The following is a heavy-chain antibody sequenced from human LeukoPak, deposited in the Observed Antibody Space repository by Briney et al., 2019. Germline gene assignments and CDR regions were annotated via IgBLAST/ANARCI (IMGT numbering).Heavy chain of an antibody. CDR1: GGTFSTYA. Sequence: WASVKVSCKASGGTFSTYAITWVRQAPGQGLEWMGRILPIFDMANYAQKFQGRVTITADTSTRTAYMELSSLRSDDTAVHYCARDGGWLQTQNHYYYHGMDVWGQGTTVTVSS. J-gene: IGHJ6*02. V-gene: IGHV1-69*04. CDR3: ARDGGWLQTQNHYYYHGMDV. D-gene: IGHD5-24*01. CDR2: ILPIFDMA.